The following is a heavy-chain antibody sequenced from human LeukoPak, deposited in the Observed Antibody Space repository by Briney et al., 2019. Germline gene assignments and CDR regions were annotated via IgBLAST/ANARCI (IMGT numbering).Heavy chain of an antibody. CDR1: GFTFTNFA. Sequence: GGSLRLSCAASGFTFTNFAVSWVRQAPGKGLEWVSFISASGSGSYYADSVKGRFTISRDNSKNTLYLQMNSLRAEDTAVYYCARGHSYGYGFDYWGQGTLVTVSS. V-gene: IGHV3-23*01. J-gene: IGHJ4*02. CDR2: ISASGSGS. CDR3: ARGHSYGYGFDY. D-gene: IGHD5-18*01.